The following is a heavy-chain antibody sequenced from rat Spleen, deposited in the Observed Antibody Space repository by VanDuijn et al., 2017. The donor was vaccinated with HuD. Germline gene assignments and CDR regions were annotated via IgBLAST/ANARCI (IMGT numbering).Heavy chain of an antibody. V-gene: IGHV5-22*01. D-gene: IGHD4-1*01. CDR3: ARHRAYWFAY. Sequence: EVQLVESGGGLVQPGRSLKLSCAASGFTFSDYYMAWVRQAPKKGLEWVASISFEGSSTYYGDSVKGRFTISRYNAKSTLYLQMNSLRSEDTATYYCARHRAYWFAYWGQGTLVTVSS. CDR1: GFTFSDYY. CDR2: ISFEGSST. J-gene: IGHJ3*01.